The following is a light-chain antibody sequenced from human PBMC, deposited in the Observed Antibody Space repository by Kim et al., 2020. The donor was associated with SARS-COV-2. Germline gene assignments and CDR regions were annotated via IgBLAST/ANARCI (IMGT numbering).Light chain of an antibody. Sequence: WSPGERVTLSCRASQSVSSYLAWYQQKPGQAPRLLIYDASNRATGIPARFSGSGSGTDFTLTISSLEPEDFAVYYCQQRSNWPPLTFGGGTKLEI. V-gene: IGKV3-11*01. CDR3: QQRSNWPPLT. J-gene: IGKJ4*01. CDR1: QSVSSY. CDR2: DAS.